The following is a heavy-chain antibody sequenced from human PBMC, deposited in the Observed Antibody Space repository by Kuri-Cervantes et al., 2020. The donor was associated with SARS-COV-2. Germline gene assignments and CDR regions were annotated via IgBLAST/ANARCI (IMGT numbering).Heavy chain of an antibody. J-gene: IGHJ4*02. CDR3: AKDRVGVQDF. CDR2: ISHDGENK. CDR1: GFNFSRTD. V-gene: IGHV3-30*18. Sequence: GESLKISCAAAGFNFSRTDMHWVRQAPGKGLEWVAVISHDGENKKGMASGKGRFTISRDNSQNTLYLHMKSLRSEDTAMYYCAKDRVGVQDFWGQGTLVTVSS. D-gene: IGHD2-21*01.